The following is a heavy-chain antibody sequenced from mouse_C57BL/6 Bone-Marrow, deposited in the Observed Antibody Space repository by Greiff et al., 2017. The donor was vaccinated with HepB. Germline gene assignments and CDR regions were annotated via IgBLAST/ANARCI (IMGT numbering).Heavy chain of an antibody. CDR2: INPSSGYT. CDR1: GYTFTSYC. J-gene: IGHJ2*01. CDR3: ARGHYGVY. V-gene: IGHV1-7*01. Sequence: QVHVKQSGAELAKPGASVKLSCKASGYTFTSYCMHWVKQRPGQGLEWIGYINPSSGYTKYNQKFKDKATLTADKSSSTAYMQLSSLTYEDSAVYYCARGHYGVYWGQGTTLTVSS.